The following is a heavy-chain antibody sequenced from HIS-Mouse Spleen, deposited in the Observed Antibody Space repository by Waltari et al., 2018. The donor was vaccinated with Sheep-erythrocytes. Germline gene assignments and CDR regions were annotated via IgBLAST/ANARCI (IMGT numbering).Heavy chain of an antibody. Sequence: QVQLQESGPGLVKPSQTLSLTCTVSGGSISSGGYYWSWIRQHPGKGLEWIGYSYYSGSTYYNPSLKSRVTISVDTSKNQFSLKLSSVTAADTAVYYCARALIITMVRGVTSNWFDPWGQGTLVTVSS. D-gene: IGHD3-10*01. J-gene: IGHJ5*02. V-gene: IGHV4-31*03. CDR2: SYYSGST. CDR3: ARALIITMVRGVTSNWFDP. CDR1: GGSISSGGYY.